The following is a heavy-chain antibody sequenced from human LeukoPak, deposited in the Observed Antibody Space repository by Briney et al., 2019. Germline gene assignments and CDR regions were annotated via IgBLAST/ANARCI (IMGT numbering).Heavy chain of an antibody. V-gene: IGHV3-21*01. CDR1: GFTFSSYS. D-gene: IGHD5-24*01. CDR3: AREDGYNSWALDY. CDR2: ISSSSSYI. J-gene: IGHJ4*02. Sequence: GGSLRLSCAASGFTFSSYSMNWVRQAPGKVLEWVSSISSSSSYIYYADAVKGRFTISRDNAKNSLYLQMNSLRAEDTAVYYCAREDGYNSWALDYWGQGTLVTVSS.